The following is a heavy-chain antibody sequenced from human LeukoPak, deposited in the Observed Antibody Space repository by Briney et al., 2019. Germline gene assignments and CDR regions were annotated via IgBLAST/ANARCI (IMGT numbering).Heavy chain of an antibody. D-gene: IGHD2-2*01. CDR3: ARDRDIVVVPAAMVGY. CDR2: ISSSSSYI. Sequence: GGSLRLSCAASGFTFSSYSMNWVRQAPGKGLEWVSSISSSSSYIYYADSVRGRFTISRDNAKNSLYLQMNSLRAEDTAVYYCARDRDIVVVPAAMVGYWGQGTLVTVSS. V-gene: IGHV3-21*01. CDR1: GFTFSSYS. J-gene: IGHJ4*02.